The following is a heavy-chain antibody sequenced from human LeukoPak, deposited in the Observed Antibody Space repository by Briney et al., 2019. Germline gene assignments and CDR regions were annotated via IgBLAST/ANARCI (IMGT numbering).Heavy chain of an antibody. J-gene: IGHJ4*02. CDR2: IKQDESEK. Sequence: PGGSLRLSCAASGFTFSSFWMSWVRQAPGKGLEWVANIKQDESEKYYVDSVKGRFTISRDNAKNSLYLQMNSLRAEDTAVYYCARGGGDYSLGTPEPAGPFDYWGQGTLVTVSS. CDR3: ARGGGDYSLGTPEPAGPFDY. D-gene: IGHD4-17*01. CDR1: GFTFSSFW. V-gene: IGHV3-7*01.